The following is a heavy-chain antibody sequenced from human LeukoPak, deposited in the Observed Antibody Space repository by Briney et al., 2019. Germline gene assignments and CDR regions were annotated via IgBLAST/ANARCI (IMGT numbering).Heavy chain of an antibody. CDR3: ARDRSVTPYG. J-gene: IGHJ4*02. D-gene: IGHD4-17*01. CDR2: IYSGGST. CDR1: GFTVSRNY. V-gene: IGHV3-66*01. Sequence: GGSLRLSCAASGFTVSRNYMSWVRQAPGKGLEWVSVIYSGGSTYYADSVKGRFTISRDNAKNSLYLQMNSLRAEDTAVYYCARDRSVTPYGWGQGTLVTVSS.